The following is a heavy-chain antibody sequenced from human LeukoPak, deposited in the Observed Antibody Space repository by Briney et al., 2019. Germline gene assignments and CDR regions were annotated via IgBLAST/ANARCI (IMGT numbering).Heavy chain of an antibody. CDR3: AKDLLGVYYYGRAFDY. CDR1: GFTFSSYD. CDR2: IGTAGDT. V-gene: IGHV3-13*01. J-gene: IGHJ4*02. D-gene: IGHD3-22*01. Sequence: GGSLRLSCAASGFTFSSYDMHWVRQATGKGLEWVSAIGTAGDTYYPDSVKGRFTISRDNSKNTLYLQMNSLRAEDTAVYYCAKDLLGVYYYGRAFDYWGQGTLVTVSS.